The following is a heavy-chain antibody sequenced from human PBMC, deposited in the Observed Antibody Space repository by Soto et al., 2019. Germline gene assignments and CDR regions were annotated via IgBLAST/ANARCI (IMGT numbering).Heavy chain of an antibody. D-gene: IGHD3-16*01. CDR3: ARHPDEVCGGHWFDP. CDR1: GYSFTSYW. V-gene: IGHV5-51*01. Sequence: EVQLVQSGAEVKKPGESLKISCKGSGYSFTSYWIGWVRQMPGKGLEWMGIIYPGDSDTRYSPSFQGQVTISADKSISSAYLQWSILKASDTAMYYCARHPDEVCGGHWFDPWGQGTLVTVSS. CDR2: IYPGDSDT. J-gene: IGHJ5*02.